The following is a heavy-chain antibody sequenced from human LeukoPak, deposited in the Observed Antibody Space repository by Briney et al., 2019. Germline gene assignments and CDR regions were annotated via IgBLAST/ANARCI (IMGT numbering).Heavy chain of an antibody. J-gene: IGHJ5*02. CDR1: GGSFSGYY. D-gene: IGHD6-19*01. Sequence: SETLSLTCAVYGGSFSGYYWSWTRQPPGKGLEWIGEINHSGSTNYNPSLKSRVTISVDTSKNQFSLKLSSVTAADTAVYYCARRSGWYFIRHGWFDPWGQGTLVTVSS. V-gene: IGHV4-34*01. CDR3: ARRSGWYFIRHGWFDP. CDR2: INHSGST.